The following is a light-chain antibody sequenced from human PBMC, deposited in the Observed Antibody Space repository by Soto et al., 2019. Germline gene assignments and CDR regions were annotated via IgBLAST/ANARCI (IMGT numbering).Light chain of an antibody. CDR1: QSVNNY. V-gene: IGKV3-15*01. CDR2: GAS. CDR3: QHYNNWPPWT. J-gene: IGKJ1*01. Sequence: EVVMTQSPATLSVSPGERATLSCRASQSVNNYLAWYQQKPGQAPRLLIYGASTRATGIPARFTGSGSGTEFTLSINSLQSEDIAVYYCQHYNNWPPWTFGQGTKVEMK.